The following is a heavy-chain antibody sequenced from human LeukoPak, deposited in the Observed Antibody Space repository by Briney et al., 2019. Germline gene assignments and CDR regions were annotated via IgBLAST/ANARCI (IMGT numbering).Heavy chain of an antibody. V-gene: IGHV4-30-4*01. Sequence: SQTLSLTCTVSGGSISSGSYYWSWIRQPPGKGLEWIGYIYYSGSTYYNPSLKSRVTISVDTSKNQFSLKLSSVTAADTAVYYCARGDIAAAGFDYWGQGTLVTVSS. D-gene: IGHD6-13*01. J-gene: IGHJ4*02. CDR2: IYYSGST. CDR3: ARGDIAAAGFDY. CDR1: GGSISSGSYY.